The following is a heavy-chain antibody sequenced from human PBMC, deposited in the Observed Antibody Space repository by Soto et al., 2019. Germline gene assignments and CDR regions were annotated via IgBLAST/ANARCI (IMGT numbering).Heavy chain of an antibody. CDR1: GFTFSSSV. D-gene: IGHD3-3*01. V-gene: IGHV3-33*01. Sequence: QVQLEESGGGVVQPGRSLRLSCAASGFTFSSSVMHWVRQAPGRGLEWVAVIWSDGSKKYYADSVTGRFAISRDNSINTLYLPMRSLSAEDTAVYYCARDVLWSGYHSALDVWGQGTTVTVSS. J-gene: IGHJ6*02. CDR3: ARDVLWSGYHSALDV. CDR2: IWSDGSKK.